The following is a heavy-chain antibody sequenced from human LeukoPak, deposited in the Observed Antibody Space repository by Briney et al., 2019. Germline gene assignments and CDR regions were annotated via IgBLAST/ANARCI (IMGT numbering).Heavy chain of an antibody. J-gene: IGHJ4*02. D-gene: IGHD7-27*01. CDR3: ARRAGDHYYFDY. Sequence: VSVKVSCKASGYTFTGNHMHWVRQAPGQGLEWMGWINPNSGGTNYAQKFQGRVIMTRDTSISTAYMELSRLGSEDTAVYYCARRAGDHYYFDYWGQGTLVTVSS. V-gene: IGHV1-2*02. CDR1: GYTFTGNH. CDR2: INPNSGGT.